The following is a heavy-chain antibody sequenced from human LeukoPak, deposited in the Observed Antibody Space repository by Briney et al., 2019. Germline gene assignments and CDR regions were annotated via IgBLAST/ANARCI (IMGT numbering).Heavy chain of an antibody. D-gene: IGHD3-22*01. J-gene: IGHJ4*02. Sequence: PSETLSLTCTVSGGSISSYYWSWIRQPAGKGLEWIGRIYTSGSTNYNPSLKSRVTMSVDTSKNQFSLKLGSVTAADTAVYYCARDRRGGMIVVVNDPYFDYWGQGTLVTVSS. CDR1: GGSISSYY. CDR3: ARDRRGGMIVVVNDPYFDY. CDR2: IYTSGST. V-gene: IGHV4-4*07.